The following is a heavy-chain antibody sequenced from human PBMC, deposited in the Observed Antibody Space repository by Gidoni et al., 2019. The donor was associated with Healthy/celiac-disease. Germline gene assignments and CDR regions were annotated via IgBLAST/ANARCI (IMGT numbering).Heavy chain of an antibody. CDR3: ARDYYYDSSGYDY. CDR2: IIPILGIA. Sequence: QVQLVQSGAEVKKPGSSVKVSCKASGGPFSSYTISWVRQAPGQGLEWMGRIIPILGIANYAQKFQGRVTITADKSTSTAYMELSSLRSEDTAVYYCARDYYYDSSGYDYWGQGTLVTVSS. J-gene: IGHJ4*02. V-gene: IGHV1-69*08. D-gene: IGHD3-22*01. CDR1: GGPFSSYT.